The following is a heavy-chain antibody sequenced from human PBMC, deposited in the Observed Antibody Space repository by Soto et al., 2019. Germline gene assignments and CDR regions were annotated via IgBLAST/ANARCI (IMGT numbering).Heavy chain of an antibody. Sequence: SLRLSCAASGFTFSKYAMSWVRQAPGKGLEWVSAISGSDGPTYYADSVKSRFTISRDNSKNTLYLQMNSLRAEDTALYYCAKRACTSTSCLYYFDYWGQGSLVTVSS. CDR3: AKRACTSTSCLYYFDY. CDR2: ISGSDGPT. CDR1: GFTFSKYA. D-gene: IGHD2-2*01. V-gene: IGHV3-23*01. J-gene: IGHJ4*02.